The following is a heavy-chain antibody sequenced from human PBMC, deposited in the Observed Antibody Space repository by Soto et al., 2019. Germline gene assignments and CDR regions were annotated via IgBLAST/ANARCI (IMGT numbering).Heavy chain of an antibody. D-gene: IGHD2-21*01. CDR3: AKDAVYKDGLWLMDS. CDR2: VTGSGGQI. Sequence: GGSLRLSCAASGFTISTYAMTWVRQAPGKGLECVSGVTGSGGQIHYADSVKGRFTISKDNSKNTLYLQMSSLREEDTALYYCAKDAVYKDGLWLMDSWGQGTLVTVS. J-gene: IGHJ5*02. V-gene: IGHV3-23*01. CDR1: GFTISTYA.